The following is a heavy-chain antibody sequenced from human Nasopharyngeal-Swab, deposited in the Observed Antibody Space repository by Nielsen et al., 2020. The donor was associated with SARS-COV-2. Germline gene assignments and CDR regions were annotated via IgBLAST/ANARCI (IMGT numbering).Heavy chain of an antibody. CDR1: QFNLTNYN. D-gene: IGHD3-22*01. Sequence: GGSLRLSCAASQFNLTNYNMHWVRQAPGKGLEWVSYITSSSSTIYYADSVKGRFAISSDNAENALYLQMNSLRDEDTAVYYCTRDGLNGYYDSSGYLLRDGMDVWGQGTTVTVSS. CDR3: TRDGLNGYYDSSGYLLRDGMDV. V-gene: IGHV3-48*02. J-gene: IGHJ6*02. CDR2: ITSSSSTI.